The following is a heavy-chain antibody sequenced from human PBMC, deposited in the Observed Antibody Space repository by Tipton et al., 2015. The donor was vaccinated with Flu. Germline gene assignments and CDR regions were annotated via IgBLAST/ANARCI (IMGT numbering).Heavy chain of an antibody. V-gene: IGHV4-38-2*01. D-gene: IGHD3-10*01. Sequence: TLSLTCAVSGYSIRSGYYWDWIRQPPGKGLEWLGSISHSGSTYYNPSLKSRVTISLDTSKNQFSLKLSSVTAADTAVYYCARSTYYYGSGSSDYWGQGALVTVSS. J-gene: IGHJ4*02. CDR3: ARSTYYYGSGSSDY. CDR2: ISHSGST. CDR1: GYSIRSGYY.